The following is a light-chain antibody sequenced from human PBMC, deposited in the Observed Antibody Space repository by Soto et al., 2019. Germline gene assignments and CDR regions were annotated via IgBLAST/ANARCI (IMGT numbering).Light chain of an antibody. V-gene: IGLV2-23*01. CDR1: SSDVGGYSL. CDR2: EGS. Sequence: QSALTQPASVSGSPGQSITVSCTGTSSDVGGYSLVSWYHQNPGKAPKLVIYEGSKRPSGVSNRLSGSKSGNTASLTISGLQAEDEGDYYCCLYASSNTYVFGTGTKVTVL. CDR3: CLYASSNTYV. J-gene: IGLJ1*01.